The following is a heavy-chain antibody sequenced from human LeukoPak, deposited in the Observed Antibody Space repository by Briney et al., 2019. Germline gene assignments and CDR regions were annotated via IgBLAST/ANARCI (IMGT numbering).Heavy chain of an antibody. V-gene: IGHV1-46*01. J-gene: IGHJ4*02. CDR1: GYNFTSYY. CDR2: INPSGGST. Sequence: GASVKVSCKASGYNFTSYYMYWVRQAPGQGLEWMGIINPSGGSTSYAQKFQGRITVTRDTSTSTVYMELSSLRSEDTAVYYWARGTAFDSWLRPFGYWGKGTRVTVSS. CDR3: ARGTAFDSWLRPFGY. D-gene: IGHD5-12*01.